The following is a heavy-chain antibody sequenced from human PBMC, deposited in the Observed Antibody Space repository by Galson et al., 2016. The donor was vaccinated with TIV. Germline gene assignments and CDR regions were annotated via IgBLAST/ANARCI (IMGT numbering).Heavy chain of an antibody. CDR1: GDTFLSYP. D-gene: IGHD5-18*01. V-gene: IGHV1-69*13. Sequence: SVKVSCKASGDTFLSYPFNWVRQAPGQGLEWMGGFIPLFGTPNYAQKFQGRVTITADESTSTVHMELSSLRSEDTAVYYCATDRNTAMDTYHYYYGMDVWGQGTTVTVSS. CDR3: ATDRNTAMDTYHYYYGMDV. J-gene: IGHJ6*02. CDR2: FIPLFGTP.